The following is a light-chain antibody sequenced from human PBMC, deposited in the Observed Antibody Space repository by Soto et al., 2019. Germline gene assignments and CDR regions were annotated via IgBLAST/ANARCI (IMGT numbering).Light chain of an antibody. CDR1: SSDVGAYNF. J-gene: IGLJ7*01. CDR3: SSFTRSSPYV. Sequence: QSVLTQPASVSGSPGQSITISCTGTSSDVGAYNFVSWYQQYPGKAPKVMIYEVNNRPSGVSNRFSGSKSGNTASLTISGLQAEDEADYYCSSFTRSSPYVFGSGTQLTVL. CDR2: EVN. V-gene: IGLV2-14*01.